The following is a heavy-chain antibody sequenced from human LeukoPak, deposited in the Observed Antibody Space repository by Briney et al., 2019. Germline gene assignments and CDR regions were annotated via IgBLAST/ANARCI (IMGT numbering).Heavy chain of an antibody. V-gene: IGHV1-8*01. CDR3: ARGPPNWGYDY. J-gene: IGHJ4*02. CDR2: MSPNSGDT. Sequence: ASVKVCCKASGYTFTSYDFNWVRQPTGQRPEWMGWMSPNSGDTGYAQKFQDRVTMTRNTSISTADMELSSLRSDDTAVYYCARGPPNWGYDYWGPGTLVTVSS. D-gene: IGHD7-27*01. CDR1: GYTFTSYD.